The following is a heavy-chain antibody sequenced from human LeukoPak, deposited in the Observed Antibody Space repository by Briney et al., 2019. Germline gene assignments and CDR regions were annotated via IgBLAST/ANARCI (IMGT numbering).Heavy chain of an antibody. V-gene: IGHV4-59*01. D-gene: IGHD3-3*01. Sequence: SETLSLTCTVSDGSISSYYWSWIRQPPGKGLEWIGYIYYSGSTNYNPSLKSRVTISVDTSKNQFSLKLSSVTAADTAVYYCACYDFWSGYLDYWGQGTLVTVSS. J-gene: IGHJ4*02. CDR1: DGSISSYY. CDR2: IYYSGST. CDR3: ACYDFWSGYLDY.